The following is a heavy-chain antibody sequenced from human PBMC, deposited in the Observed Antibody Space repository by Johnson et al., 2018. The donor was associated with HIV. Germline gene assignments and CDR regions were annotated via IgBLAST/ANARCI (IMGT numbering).Heavy chain of an antibody. Sequence: QMQLVESGGGVVQPWRSLRLSCAASGFTFSSYGMHWVRQAPGRGLEWVAVIWYDGSNKYYADSVKGRFTISRDNSENTLFLQMNSLRAEDTAVYYCARGPILEWLSGDGFDMWGQGTMVTVSS. CDR1: GFTFSSYG. J-gene: IGHJ3*02. CDR3: ARGPILEWLSGDGFDM. D-gene: IGHD3-3*01. CDR2: IWYDGSNK. V-gene: IGHV3-33*01.